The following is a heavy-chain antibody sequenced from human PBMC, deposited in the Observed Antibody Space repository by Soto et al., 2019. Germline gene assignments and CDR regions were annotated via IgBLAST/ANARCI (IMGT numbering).Heavy chain of an antibody. CDR2: ISYNDINK. CDR3: AREFVGKKYGDY. CDR1: GFTFRDYA. D-gene: IGHD2-15*01. Sequence: PGGSLRLSCAASGFTFRDYAMHWVRQAPGKGLEWVAVISYNDINKYYADSVKGRFSISRDNSKNTLYLQMNSLRAEDTAVYYCAREFVGKKYGDYWGQGTLVNVSS. J-gene: IGHJ4*02. V-gene: IGHV3-30-3*01.